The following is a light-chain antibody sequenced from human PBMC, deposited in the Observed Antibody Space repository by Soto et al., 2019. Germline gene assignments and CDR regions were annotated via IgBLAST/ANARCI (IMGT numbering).Light chain of an antibody. J-gene: IGKJ1*01. V-gene: IGKV3-20*01. CDR1: QTLRRTY. CDR2: GAS. Sequence: EIVLMQSPGTLSLSPGERATLSCRASQTLRRTYIAWYQQKPGQAPRVLIYGASKRATGIPDRFSGSGSGTEFTLTISSLQPDDFATYYCQHYNSYSEAFGQGTKVDIK. CDR3: QHYNSYSEA.